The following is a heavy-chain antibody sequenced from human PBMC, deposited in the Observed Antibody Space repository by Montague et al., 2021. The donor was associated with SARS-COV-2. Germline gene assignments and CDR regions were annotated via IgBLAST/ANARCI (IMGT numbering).Heavy chain of an antibody. J-gene: IGHJ6*02. V-gene: IGHV4-39*01. Sequence: SETLSLTCTVSGGSITSSSYYWGWIRQPPGKGLEWIGSIYYSGSTYYNPSLKSRVTISVDTSKNQFSLKLRSVTAADTAVYYCARMAPDGGSPNGYYYNGMDVWGQGTTVTVS. D-gene: IGHD1-26*01. CDR3: ARMAPDGGSPNGYYYNGMDV. CDR1: GGSITSSSYY. CDR2: IYYSGST.